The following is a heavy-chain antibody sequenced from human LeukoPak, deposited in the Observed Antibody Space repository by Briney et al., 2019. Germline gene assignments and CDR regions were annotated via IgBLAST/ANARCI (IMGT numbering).Heavy chain of an antibody. J-gene: IGHJ4*02. CDR2: ISVSSSTI. D-gene: IGHD2-21*01. CDR3: ARDHHSSHLY. CDR1: GFTFSSYS. Sequence: HPGGSLRLSCAASGFTFSSYSMNWVRRAPGKGLEWVSYISVSSSTIYYADSVKGRFTISRDNAKNSLYLQMNSLRDDDTGVYFCARDHHSSHLYWGQGSLVTVSS. V-gene: IGHV3-48*02.